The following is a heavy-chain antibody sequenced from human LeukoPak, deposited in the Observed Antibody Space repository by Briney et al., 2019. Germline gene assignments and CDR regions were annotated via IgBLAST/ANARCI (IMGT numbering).Heavy chain of an antibody. CDR2: INPNSGGT. D-gene: IGHD5-12*01. J-gene: IGHJ4*02. CDR1: TYTFTGYY. V-gene: IGHV1-2*02. CDR3: ARPRGYSGYDRYYFDY. Sequence: ASVRVSCKASTYTFTGYYMHWVRQAPGQGLEWMGWINPNSGGTNYAQKFQGRVTMTRDTSISTAYMELSRLRSDDTAVYYCARPRGYSGYDRYYFDYWGQGTLVTVSS.